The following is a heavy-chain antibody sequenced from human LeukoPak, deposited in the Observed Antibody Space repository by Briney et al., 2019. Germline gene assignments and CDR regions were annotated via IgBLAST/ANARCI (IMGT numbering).Heavy chain of an antibody. D-gene: IGHD6-6*01. CDR2: ISAYNGNT. J-gene: IGHJ4*02. CDR1: GSTFTSYG. V-gene: IGHV1-18*01. Sequence: ASVKVSCKASGSTFTSYGISWVRQAPGQGLEWMGWISAYNGNTNYAQKLQGRVTMTTDTSTSTAYMELRSLRSDDTAVYYCARDLGYSSSLSGDYWGQGTLVTVSS. CDR3: ARDLGYSSSLSGDY.